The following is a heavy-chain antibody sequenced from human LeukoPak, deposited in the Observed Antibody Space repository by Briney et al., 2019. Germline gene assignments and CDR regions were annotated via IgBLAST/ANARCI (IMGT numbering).Heavy chain of an antibody. J-gene: IGHJ4*02. CDR3: ARPLYSGSYYLPSGY. D-gene: IGHD1-26*01. V-gene: IGHV1-46*01. CDR1: GYTFTSYY. Sequence: GASVKVSCKASGYTFTSYYMHWVRQAPGQGLEWMGMINPRGGSTSYAQKFQGRVTMTRDMSTSTVYMELGSLRSEDTAVYYCARPLYSGSYYLPSGYWGQGTLVTVSS. CDR2: INPRGGST.